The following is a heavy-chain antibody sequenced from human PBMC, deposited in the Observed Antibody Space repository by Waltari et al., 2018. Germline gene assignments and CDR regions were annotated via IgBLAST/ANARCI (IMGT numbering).Heavy chain of an antibody. J-gene: IGHJ6*02. CDR2: LRAGGGSV. Sequence: VQLVESGGEVAQPGGSLTLSCAASYSTFNTYAVTWVRPAPVRERVGGLEWVAALRAGGGSVYYADSVKGRFAISRDDSKNTAYLHISSLRVEDTAIYYCAKGYCRFGSCPPFYYYFGMDVWGQGTTVTVSS. CDR3: AKGYCRFGSCPPFYYYFGMDV. D-gene: IGHD2-15*01. V-gene: IGHV3-23*04. CDR1: YSTFNTYA.